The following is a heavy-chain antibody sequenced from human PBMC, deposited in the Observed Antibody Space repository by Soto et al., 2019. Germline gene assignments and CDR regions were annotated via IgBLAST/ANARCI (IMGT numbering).Heavy chain of an antibody. D-gene: IGHD6-13*01. CDR2: IIPIFGTA. J-gene: IGHJ3*02. CDR3: ARKQQQLVHNAFDI. CDR1: GGTFSSYA. V-gene: IGHV1-69*06. Sequence: ASVKVSFKASGGTFSSYAISWVRQAPGQGLEWMGGIIPIFGTANYAQKFQGRVTITADKSTSTAYMELSSLRSEDTAVYYCARKQQQLVHNAFDIWGQGTMVTVSS.